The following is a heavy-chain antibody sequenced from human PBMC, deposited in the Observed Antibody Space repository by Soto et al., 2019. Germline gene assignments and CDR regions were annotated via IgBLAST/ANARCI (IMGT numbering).Heavy chain of an antibody. J-gene: IGHJ4*02. CDR3: ARDIAARNPRAAFDY. D-gene: IGHD6-6*01. CDR1: GYTFTSYY. V-gene: IGHV1-46*01. CDR2: INPSGGST. Sequence: ASVKVSCKASGYTFTSYYMHWVRQAPGQGLEWMGIINPSGGSTSYAQKFQGRVTMTRDTSTSTVYMELSSLRSEDTAVYYCARDIAARNPRAAFDYWGQGTLVTVSS.